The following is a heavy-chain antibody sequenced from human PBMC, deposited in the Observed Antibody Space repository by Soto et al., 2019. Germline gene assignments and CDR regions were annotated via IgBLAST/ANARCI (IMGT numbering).Heavy chain of an antibody. V-gene: IGHV3-33*01. CDR3: ARRHYYGSGSYNWFDP. J-gene: IGHJ5*02. CDR1: GFTFSSYG. CDR2: IWYDGSNK. D-gene: IGHD3-10*01. Sequence: GGSLRLSCAASGFTFSSYGMHWVRQAPGKGLEWVAVIWYDGSNKYYADSVKGRFTISRDNSKNTLYLQMNSLRAEDTAVYYCARRHYYGSGSYNWFDPWGQGTLVTVSS.